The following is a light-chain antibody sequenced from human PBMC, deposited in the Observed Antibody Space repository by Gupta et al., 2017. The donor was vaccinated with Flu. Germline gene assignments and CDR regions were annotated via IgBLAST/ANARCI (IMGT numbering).Light chain of an antibody. CDR2: EVT. CDR1: ISDVGGYDF. V-gene: IGLV2-14*01. CDR3: SSYTRTSTLDV. Sequence: QSALPQPASVSGSPGPSITISCTGTISDVGGYDFVSWYQQYPDKAPKLMIYEVTNRPSVVSNRFSGSKSGNTASLTISGLQAEDEADYYCSSYTRTSTLDVFGTGTKVTVL. J-gene: IGLJ1*01.